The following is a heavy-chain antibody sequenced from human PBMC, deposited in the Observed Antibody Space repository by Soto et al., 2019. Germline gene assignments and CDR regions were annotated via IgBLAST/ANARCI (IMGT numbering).Heavy chain of an antibody. J-gene: IGHJ4*02. V-gene: IGHV3-23*01. CDR3: AKDRPIYYDSSGYYSFGY. D-gene: IGHD3-22*01. Sequence: GGSLRLSCAASGFTFSSYAMSWVRQAPGKGLEWVSIISGSGGSTYYADSVKGRFTISRDNSKNTLYLQMNSLRAEDTAVYYCAKDRPIYYDSSGYYSFGYWGQGTLVTVS. CDR1: GFTFSSYA. CDR2: ISGSGGST.